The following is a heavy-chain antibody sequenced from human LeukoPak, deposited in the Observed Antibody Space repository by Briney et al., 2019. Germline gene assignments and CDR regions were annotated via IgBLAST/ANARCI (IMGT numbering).Heavy chain of an antibody. Sequence: GGSLRLSCAASGFTFSSYSMSWVRQAPGKGLEWVSVTSVGGTSTSYADSVKGRFTISRDRSKDTLYLQMDSLRAEDTAIYYCAKGSPAYWAPDAFDIWGQGTMVTVPS. D-gene: IGHD2-8*02. CDR3: AKGSPAYWAPDAFDI. V-gene: IGHV3-23*01. CDR1: GFTFSSYS. CDR2: TSVGGTST. J-gene: IGHJ3*02.